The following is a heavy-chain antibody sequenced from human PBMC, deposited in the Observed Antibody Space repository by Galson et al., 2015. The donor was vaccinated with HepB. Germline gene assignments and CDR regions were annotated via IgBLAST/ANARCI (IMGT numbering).Heavy chain of an antibody. J-gene: IGHJ6*02. CDR2: TYYRSKWYN. V-gene: IGHV6-1*01. CDR1: GDSVSSNSAA. CDR3: ARGTTLPGALLAYYYYGMDV. D-gene: IGHD2-2*01. Sequence: CAISGDSVSSNSAAWNWIRQSPSRGLEWLGRTYYRSKWYNDYAVSVKSRITINPDTSKNQFSLQLNSVTPEDTAVYYCARGTTLPGALLAYYYYGMDVWGQVTTVTVSS.